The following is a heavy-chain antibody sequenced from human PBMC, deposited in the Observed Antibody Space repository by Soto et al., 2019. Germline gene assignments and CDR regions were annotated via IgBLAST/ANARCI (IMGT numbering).Heavy chain of an antibody. CDR2: IYWNDGK. D-gene: IGHD3-16*01. V-gene: IGHV2-5*01. CDR1: GFSLRTTGVG. J-gene: IGHJ4*02. Sequence: QITLKESGPTLVEPTQTLTLTCTYSGFSLRTTGVGVGWIRQPPGKALEWLGIIYWNDGKRYSPSLKNRFTLTSDISKRQVVLTMTNMDPVDTATYYCAHTWGLPFDYWGQGTLVIVSS. CDR3: AHTWGLPFDY.